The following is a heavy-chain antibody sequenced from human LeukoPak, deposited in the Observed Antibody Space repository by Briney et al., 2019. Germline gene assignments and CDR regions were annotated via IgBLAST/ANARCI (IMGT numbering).Heavy chain of an antibody. CDR3: ARAMRSGYYY. CDR2: ISSSNDSI. V-gene: IGHV3-48*02. D-gene: IGHD5-12*01. Sequence: GGSLRLSCAASGFTFSTYGMNWVRQAAGKRLEWVSYISSSNDSIYYADSVKGRFTISRDNAENSLYLQMNSLRDEDTAVYYCARAMRSGYYYWGQGTLVTVSS. J-gene: IGHJ4*02. CDR1: GFTFSTYG.